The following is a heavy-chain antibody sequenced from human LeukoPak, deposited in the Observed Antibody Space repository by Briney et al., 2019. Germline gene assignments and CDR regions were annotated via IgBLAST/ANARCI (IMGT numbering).Heavy chain of an antibody. V-gene: IGHV1-18*04. D-gene: IGHD3-10*01. CDR2: ISAYNGNT. CDR3: ARDAPRLWFGELGDYYYYMDV. Sequence: GASVTVSFKASGYTFTDYYMHWVRQAPGQGLEWMGWISAYNGNTNYAQKLQGRVTMTTDTSPSTAYMELRSLRSDDTAVYYCARDAPRLWFGELGDYYYYMDVWGKGTTVTVSS. CDR1: GYTFTDYY. J-gene: IGHJ6*03.